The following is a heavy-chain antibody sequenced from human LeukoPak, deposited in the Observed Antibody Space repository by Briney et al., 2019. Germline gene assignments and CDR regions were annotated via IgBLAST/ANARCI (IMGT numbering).Heavy chain of an antibody. V-gene: IGHV1-8*01. CDR3: ARGRYCSGGSCYYLTEYFQH. CDR1: GYTFTSYD. CDR2: INPNSGNT. J-gene: IGHJ1*01. Sequence: ASVKVSCKASGYTFTSYDINWVRQATGQGLEWMGWINPNSGNTDYAQKFQGRVTMTRNTSISTAYMELGSPRSEDTAVYYCARGRYCSGGSCYYLTEYFQHWGQGTLVTVSS. D-gene: IGHD2-15*01.